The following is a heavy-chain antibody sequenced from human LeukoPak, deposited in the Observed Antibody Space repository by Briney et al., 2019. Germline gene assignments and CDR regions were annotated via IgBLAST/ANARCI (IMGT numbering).Heavy chain of an antibody. CDR1: GFTFTSYA. J-gene: IGHJ2*01. Sequence: PGGSLRLSCTASGFTFTSYAMTWVRQAPGKGLEWVSGISGSGGHTYNADSVEGRFTISRDNSKNTVSLQLSSLRGEDTAVYFCAKDREDSAMISGVFDLWGRGTLVTVSS. V-gene: IGHV3-23*01. CDR3: AKDREDSAMISGVFDL. D-gene: IGHD5-18*01. CDR2: ISGSGGHT.